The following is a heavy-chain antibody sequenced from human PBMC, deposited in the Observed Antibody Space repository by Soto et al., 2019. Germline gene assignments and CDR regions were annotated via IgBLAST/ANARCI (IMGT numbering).Heavy chain of an antibody. Sequence: EVQLVESGGGLVQPGGSLRLSCAASGFTFSTYWMHWVRQAPGKGLVWVSRINPDGSSISYADSVKGRFTISRDNAKNTLYLHMISLRAEDTAVYYCARDPPGIGVEYCGQGTLVTVS. J-gene: IGHJ4*02. CDR3: ARDPPGIGVEY. CDR2: INPDGSSI. V-gene: IGHV3-74*01. CDR1: GFTFSTYW. D-gene: IGHD3-3*01.